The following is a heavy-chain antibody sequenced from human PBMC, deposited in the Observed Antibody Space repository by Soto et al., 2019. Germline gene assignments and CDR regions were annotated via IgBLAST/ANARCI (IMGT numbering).Heavy chain of an antibody. Sequence: EEPLKIYCRTSGTNYWIAWVRQRPGKGLEWLGIIYPGDSDTRYSPSFQGQVTISADKSINTTYLRWSTLKASDSGIYFCARGYYSFWSGPLDYWGQGTLVTVSS. V-gene: IGHV5-51*01. CDR1: GTNYW. D-gene: IGHD3-3*01. CDR3: ARGYYSFWSGPLDY. CDR2: IYPGDSDT. J-gene: IGHJ4*02.